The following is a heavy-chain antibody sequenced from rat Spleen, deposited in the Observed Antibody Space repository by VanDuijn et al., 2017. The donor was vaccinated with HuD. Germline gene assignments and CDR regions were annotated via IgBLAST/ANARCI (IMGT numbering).Heavy chain of an antibody. Sequence: EVQLVESGGGLVQPGRSLKLSCAASGITFSNYAMAWVRQAPTKGLEWVETINFDGSSTYYRASVRGRFSISRDNAKSTLYLQMDSLRSEDTATYYCATQELPGVFAYWGQGTLVTVSS. CDR1: GITFSNYA. CDR2: INFDGSST. CDR3: ATQELPGVFAY. J-gene: IGHJ3*01. D-gene: IGHD1-4*01. V-gene: IGHV5-29*01.